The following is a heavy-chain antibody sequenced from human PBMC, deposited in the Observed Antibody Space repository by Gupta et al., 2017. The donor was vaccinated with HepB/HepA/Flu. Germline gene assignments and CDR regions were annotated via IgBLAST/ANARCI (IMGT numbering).Heavy chain of an antibody. CDR1: GYTFSTFY. D-gene: IGHD2-2*02. CDR2: MDPNSGKT. Sequence: QVQLVQSGAEVEKPGASVTVSCETSGYTFSTFYINWLRQATGQGLEWMGWMDPNSGKTGYAPKFQGRVTFTRHTSISTAYMELTSLRSEDTAVYYCARGPYCNTTGCYTDDWFQPWGQGTLVTVSS. CDR3: ARGPYCNTTGCYTDDWFQP. V-gene: IGHV1-8*03. J-gene: IGHJ5*02.